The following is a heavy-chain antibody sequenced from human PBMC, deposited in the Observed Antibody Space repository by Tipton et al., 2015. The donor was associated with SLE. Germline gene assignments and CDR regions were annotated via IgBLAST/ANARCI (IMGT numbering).Heavy chain of an antibody. CDR2: VYSGGTT. CDR1: SGSISSAGYY. J-gene: IGHJ4*02. Sequence: TLSLTCTASSGSISSAGYYWSWIRQHPGKGLEWIGYVYSGGTTYYNPSLKGRLTISLDTPEKQFSLKLSSVTSADTAVYYCARYYYDSTGDCLFDSWGQGTLVTVSS. V-gene: IGHV4-31*03. CDR3: ARYYYDSTGDCLFDS. D-gene: IGHD3-22*01.